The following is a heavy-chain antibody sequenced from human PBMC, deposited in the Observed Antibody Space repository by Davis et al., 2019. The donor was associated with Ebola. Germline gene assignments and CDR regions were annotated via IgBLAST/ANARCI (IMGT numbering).Heavy chain of an antibody. CDR1: GDSINSLGYS. J-gene: IGHJ6*02. CDR3: ARAGSYYYGMDV. Sequence: MPSETLSLTCTVSGDSINSLGYSWSWIRQSPGKGLQWIGYIYHRGTTKYNPSLKSRVTFSVDRSKNQFSLQLNAVTPEDTAVYYCARAGSYYYGMDVWGQGTTVTVSS. V-gene: IGHV4-30-2*06. CDR2: IYHRGTT. D-gene: IGHD3-10*01.